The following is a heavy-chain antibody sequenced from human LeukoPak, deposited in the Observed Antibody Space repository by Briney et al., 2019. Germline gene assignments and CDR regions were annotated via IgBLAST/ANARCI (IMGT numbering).Heavy chain of an antibody. Sequence: ASVKVSCKASGYTFTSDGISWVRQGPGQGLGRRGWISAYNGNTNYAQKHQGRVTMTTDTSTSTAYMGLRSLRSDDTAVYYCARRAFSTPFEPWGQGTLVTVSS. D-gene: IGHD2/OR15-2a*01. J-gene: IGHJ5*02. CDR3: ARRAFSTPFEP. V-gene: IGHV1-18*01. CDR2: ISAYNGNT. CDR1: GYTFTSDG.